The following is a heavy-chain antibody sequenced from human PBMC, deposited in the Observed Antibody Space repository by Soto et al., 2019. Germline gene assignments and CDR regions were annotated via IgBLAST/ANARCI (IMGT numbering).Heavy chain of an antibody. J-gene: IGHJ4*02. CDR3: VQGASTAHRPLES. V-gene: IGHV3-30*03. D-gene: IGHD1-26*01. CDR1: GFIFRNFG. CDR2: ISGDGNDK. Sequence: QVQLVESGGGVVQPGRSLRLSCAASGFIFRNFGMHWVRRAPGKGLEWVATISGDGNDKYYPDSMKGRFTISRDNFNNTLYLQLNSLRPEDTAGYRCVQGASTAHRPLESWGQGVLVTVSS.